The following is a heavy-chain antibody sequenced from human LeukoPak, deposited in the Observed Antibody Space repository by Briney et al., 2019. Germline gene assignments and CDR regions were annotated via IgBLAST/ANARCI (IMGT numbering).Heavy chain of an antibody. CDR1: GYTFTSYG. CDR3: ASCGYDILTGYYSWFDP. J-gene: IGHJ5*02. Sequence: GASVKVSCKASGYTFTSYGISWVRQAPGQGLEWMGWISAYNGNTNYAQKLQGRVTMTTDTSTSTAYMELRSLRSDDAAVYYCASCGYDILTGYYSWFDPWGQGTLVTVSS. V-gene: IGHV1-18*01. CDR2: ISAYNGNT. D-gene: IGHD3-9*01.